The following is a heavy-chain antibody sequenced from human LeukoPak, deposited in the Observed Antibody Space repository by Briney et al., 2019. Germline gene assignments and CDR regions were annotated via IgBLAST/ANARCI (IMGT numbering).Heavy chain of an antibody. D-gene: IGHD2-15*01. J-gene: IGHJ4*02. CDR1: GFTVSSNE. Sequence: GGSLRLSCAASGFTVSSNEMSWVRQAPGKGLEWVSSISGGSTYYADSRKGRFTISRDNSKNTLHLQMNRLRPEDAAVYYCAKAPVTTCRGAFCYPFDYWGLGTLVTVSS. CDR3: AKAPVTTCRGAFCYPFDY. V-gene: IGHV3-38-3*01. CDR2: ISGGST.